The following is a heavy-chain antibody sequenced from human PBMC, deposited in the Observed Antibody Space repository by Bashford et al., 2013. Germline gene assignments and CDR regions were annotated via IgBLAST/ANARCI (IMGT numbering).Heavy chain of an antibody. CDR2: TVASNGNT. CDR1: GYIFSNYG. Sequence: ASVKVSCKASGYIFSNYGINWVRQAPGQGLEWMGWTVASNGNTILAQKFQDRVTMTTDRSTNTAYLELRSLRSDDTAVYYCAKAMGGLVPLDYWGQGTLVTVSS. V-gene: IGHV1-18*01. J-gene: IGHJ4*02. CDR3: AKAMGGLVPLDY. D-gene: IGHD6-19*01.